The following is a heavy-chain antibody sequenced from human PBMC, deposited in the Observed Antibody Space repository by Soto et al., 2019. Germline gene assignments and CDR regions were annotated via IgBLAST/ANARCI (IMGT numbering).Heavy chain of an antibody. CDR1: GFTFSSFW. CDR2: IKQDGSAK. CDR3: VRSQSADYHA. V-gene: IGHV3-7*01. J-gene: IGHJ3*01. D-gene: IGHD3-3*01. Sequence: EAQLVESGGGLVQPGGSLTLSCAASGFTFSSFWMTWVRQAPGKGLEWVANIKQDGSAKNYVDSVEGRFTVSRDNAKNSLYLQMNSLRVEDTAVYYCVRSQSADYHAWGQGTMVIVSS.